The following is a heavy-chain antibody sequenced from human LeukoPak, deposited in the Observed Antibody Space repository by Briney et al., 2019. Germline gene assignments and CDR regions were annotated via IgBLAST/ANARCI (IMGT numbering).Heavy chain of an antibody. J-gene: IGHJ4*02. CDR1: GYTFTNYT. Sequence: ASVKVSCKGSGYTFTNYTLNWVRQAPGQGLEWMGWIDTNTGKATYAQGFIGRFVFSLDPSLTTAYLQIRSLKAEDTAVYYCARGYDTTGYFSYWGQGTLVTVSS. V-gene: IGHV7-4-1*01. CDR2: IDTNTGKA. CDR3: ARGYDTTGYFSY. D-gene: IGHD3-22*01.